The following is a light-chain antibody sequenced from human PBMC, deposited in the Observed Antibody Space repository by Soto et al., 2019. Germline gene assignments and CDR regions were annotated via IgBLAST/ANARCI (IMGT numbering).Light chain of an antibody. CDR3: QPSYSTPRT. CDR2: AAS. CDR1: QSISSY. Sequence: TQMTQKAWCLSASVGNIVVGGCRASQSISSYLNWYQQKPGKAPKLLIYAASSLQSGVPSRFSGSGPGTDFTLTISSLQPEEFATYYCQPSYSTPRTFAQGTKVDIK. J-gene: IGKJ1*01. V-gene: IGKV1-39*01.